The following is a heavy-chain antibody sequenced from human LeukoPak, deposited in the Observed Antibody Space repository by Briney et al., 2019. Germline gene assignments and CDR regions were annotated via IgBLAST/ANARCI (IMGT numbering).Heavy chain of an antibody. CDR3: ARDDRGSYLGYAFDI. J-gene: IGHJ3*02. D-gene: IGHD1-26*01. CDR1: GGSVSSGSYY. V-gene: IGHV4-61*01. CDR2: IYYSGST. Sequence: SETLSLTCTVSGGSVSSGSYYWSWIRQPPGKGLEWIGYIYYSGSTNYNPSLKSRVTISVDTSKNQFSLKLSSVTAADTAVYYCARDDRGSYLGYAFDIWGQGTMVTVSS.